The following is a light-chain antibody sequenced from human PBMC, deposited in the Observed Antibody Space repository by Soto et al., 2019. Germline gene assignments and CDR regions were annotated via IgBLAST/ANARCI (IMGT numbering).Light chain of an antibody. Sequence: DIQMTQSPSSLSASLGDRVTITCRASQTISNSLNWYQQKSGRAPELLVYAASNLQSGVPSRFTGSGSGTHFTLTISGLEPADFATYFCQQSYNTPTTFGQGTRLEIK. J-gene: IGKJ5*01. CDR2: AAS. CDR3: QQSYNTPTT. CDR1: QTISNS. V-gene: IGKV1-39*01.